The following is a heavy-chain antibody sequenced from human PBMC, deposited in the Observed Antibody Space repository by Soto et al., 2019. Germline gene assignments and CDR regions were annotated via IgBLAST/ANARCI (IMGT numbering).Heavy chain of an antibody. CDR3: ATKARVTYYLYYGMDV. CDR2: ISYYGATQ. Sequence: GGSLRLSCEVSGLTFNTSVMHWVRQGPGKGLEWLAVISYYGATQYYGDTVKGRFTISRDNSKNTLFLHMGRLRAEDTAMYYCATKARVTYYLYYGMDVWGLGNTVNVSS. V-gene: IGHV3-30*03. J-gene: IGHJ6*02. D-gene: IGHD3-10*01. CDR1: GLTFNTSV.